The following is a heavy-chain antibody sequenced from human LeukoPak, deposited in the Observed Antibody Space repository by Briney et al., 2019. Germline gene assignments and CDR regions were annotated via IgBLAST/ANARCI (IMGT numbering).Heavy chain of an antibody. Sequence: PSETLSLTCTVSGGSISSSSYYWGWIRQPPGKGLEWIGSIYYSGSTYYNPSLKSRVTISVDTSKNQFSLKLSSVTAADTAVYYCARGGIEYYFDYWGQGTLVTVSS. J-gene: IGHJ4*02. CDR1: GGSISSSSYY. D-gene: IGHD1-26*01. CDR2: IYYSGST. CDR3: ARGGIEYYFDY. V-gene: IGHV4-39*07.